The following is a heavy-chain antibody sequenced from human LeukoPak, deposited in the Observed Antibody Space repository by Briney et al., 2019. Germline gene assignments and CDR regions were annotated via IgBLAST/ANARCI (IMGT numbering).Heavy chain of an antibody. V-gene: IGHV3-74*01. CDR2: ISSDGSST. CDR1: GFTFNSTW. D-gene: IGHD3-22*01. J-gene: IGHJ4*02. CDR3: AREAEGYYDSSGLLF. Sequence: PGGSLRLSCAASGFTFNSTWMHWVRQAPGKGLVWVSRISSDGSSTNYADSVKGRFTISRDNAKNTLYLQMNSLRAEDTAVYYCAREAEGYYDSSGLLFWGQGTLVTVSS.